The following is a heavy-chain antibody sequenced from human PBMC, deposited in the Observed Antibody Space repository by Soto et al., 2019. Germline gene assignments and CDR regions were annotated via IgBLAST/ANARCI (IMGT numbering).Heavy chain of an antibody. CDR1: GFSFTYAW. CDR2: IRSKTDGGTA. V-gene: IGHV3-15*07. J-gene: IGHJ6*02. CDR3: TTPSGSYSSYYYYGMDV. D-gene: IGHD1-26*01. Sequence: PGGSLRLSCAASGFSFTYAWMNWVRQTPGKGLEWVGRIRSKTDGGTADYAAPVKGRFTFSRDDSQNTLYLQMSSLKTEDTAVYYCTTPSGSYSSYYYYGMDVWGRGTTVTVSS.